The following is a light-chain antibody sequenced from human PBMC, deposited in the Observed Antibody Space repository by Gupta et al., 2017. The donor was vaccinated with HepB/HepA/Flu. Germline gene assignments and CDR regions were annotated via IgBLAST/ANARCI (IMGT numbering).Light chain of an antibody. CDR3: QQYYSYPRT. V-gene: IGKV1-8*01. Sequence: AIRMTQSPSSFSASKGDRVTITCRASQGISSYLAWYQQKPGKAPKLLIYAASTLQSGVPSRFSGSGSGTDFTLTISCLQSEDFATYYCQQYYSYPRTFGQGTKVESK. CDR2: AAS. J-gene: IGKJ1*01. CDR1: QGISSY.